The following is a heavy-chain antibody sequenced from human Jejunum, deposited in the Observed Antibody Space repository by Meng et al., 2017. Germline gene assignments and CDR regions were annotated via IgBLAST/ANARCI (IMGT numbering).Heavy chain of an antibody. Sequence: HLQGSGPVLVRPSETLSLTCTFSGGSVSRAGYQWGWIRQPPGKGLEWIGYASTNYNPSLKSRVTISLDTSRNQFSLSLSSVTAADTAVYYCARDHMGSLDYWGQGILVTVSS. V-gene: IGHV4-61*08. D-gene: IGHD1-26*01. CDR3: ARDHMGSLDY. CDR2: AST. J-gene: IGHJ4*02. CDR1: GGSVSRAGYQ.